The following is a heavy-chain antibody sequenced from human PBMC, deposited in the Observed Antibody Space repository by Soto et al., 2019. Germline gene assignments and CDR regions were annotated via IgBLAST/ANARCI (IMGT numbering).Heavy chain of an antibody. J-gene: IGHJ4*02. D-gene: IGHD1-26*01. CDR3: ATDGSHNFDY. CDR2: MSYDGSNE. V-gene: IGHV3-30*03. CDR1: GFTFSHYV. Sequence: QVQLVESGGGVVQPGRSLRLSCAASGFTFSHYVMHWVRQAPGKGLEWVALMSYDGSNEYYADSVKGRFTISRDNSKNTLYLQMNSLRAEDTAVYYCATDGSHNFDYWGQGTLVTVSS.